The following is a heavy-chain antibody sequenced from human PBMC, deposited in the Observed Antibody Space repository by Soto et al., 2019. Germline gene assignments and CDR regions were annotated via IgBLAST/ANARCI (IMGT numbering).Heavy chain of an antibody. Sequence: VSGPTLVNPTQTVTLTCTFSGFSLSARGMCVSWIRQPPGKALEWLARIDWDDNRYYSTSLKSRLSVSKDTSKNQVVLTMTDMDPVDTATYYCIRTRDGYINNGGGVFLYWGPGILVTVSS. CDR1: GFSLSARGMC. D-gene: IGHD4-4*01. V-gene: IGHV2-70*11. CDR2: IDWDDNR. CDR3: IRTRDGYINNGGGVFLY. J-gene: IGHJ4*02.